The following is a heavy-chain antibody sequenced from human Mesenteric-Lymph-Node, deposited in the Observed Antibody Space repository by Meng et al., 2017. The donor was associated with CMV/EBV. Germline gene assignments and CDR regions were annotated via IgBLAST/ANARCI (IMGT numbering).Heavy chain of an antibody. CDR2: TGISGGT. Sequence: FTFSSYAMSWVRQAPGKGLEWVSGTGISGGTYYADSVQGRFTISRDNSKNTVYLQVNSLRAEDTAVYYCAKMGDSWTGSLKNRFDPWGQGTLVTVSS. D-gene: IGHD3/OR15-3a*01. J-gene: IGHJ5*02. CDR3: AKMGDSWTGSLKNRFDP. CDR1: FTFSSYA. V-gene: IGHV3-23*01.